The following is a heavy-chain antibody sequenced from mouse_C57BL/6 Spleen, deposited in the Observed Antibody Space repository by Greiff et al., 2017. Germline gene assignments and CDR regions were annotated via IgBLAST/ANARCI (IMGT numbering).Heavy chain of an antibody. J-gene: IGHJ4*01. Sequence: VQLVESGAELVKPGASVKISCKASGYAFSSYWMNWVKQRPGKGLEWIGQIYPGDGDTNYNGKFKGKATLTADKSSSTAYMQLSSLTSEDSAVYFCARGGDYDGAMDYWGQGTSVTVSS. CDR3: ARGGDYDGAMDY. CDR2: IYPGDGDT. D-gene: IGHD2-4*01. V-gene: IGHV1-80*01. CDR1: GYAFSSYW.